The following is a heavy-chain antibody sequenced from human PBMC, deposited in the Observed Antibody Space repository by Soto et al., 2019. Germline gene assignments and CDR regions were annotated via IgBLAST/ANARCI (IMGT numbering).Heavy chain of an antibody. Sequence: EVQLVESGGGLVQPGGSLRLSCAASKFTFSRYWMHWVRQTPGKGLMWVARINTDGSRTTYTDSVKVRFTISRDNAKNTVFLDMNSLRADDTAVYYCARVASGSYDWFDPWGQGTLVTVSS. CDR3: ARVASGSYDWFDP. CDR1: KFTFSRYW. V-gene: IGHV3-74*03. J-gene: IGHJ5*02. D-gene: IGHD1-26*01. CDR2: INTDGSRT.